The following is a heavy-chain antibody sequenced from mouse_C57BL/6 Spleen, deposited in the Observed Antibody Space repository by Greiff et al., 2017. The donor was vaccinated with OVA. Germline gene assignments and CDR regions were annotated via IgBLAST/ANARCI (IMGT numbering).Heavy chain of an antibody. V-gene: IGHV1-61*01. Sequence: QVQLQQPGAELVRPGSSVKLSCKASGYTFTSYWMDWVKQRPGQGLEWIGNIYPSDSETHYNQKFKDKATLTVDKSSSTAYMQLSSLTSEDSAVYYCARTPVVATDYAMDYWGQGTSVTVSS. CDR1: GYTFTSYW. CDR3: ARTPVVATDYAMDY. D-gene: IGHD1-1*01. J-gene: IGHJ4*01. CDR2: IYPSDSET.